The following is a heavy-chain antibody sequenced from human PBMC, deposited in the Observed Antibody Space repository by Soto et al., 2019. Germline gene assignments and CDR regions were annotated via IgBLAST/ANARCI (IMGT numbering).Heavy chain of an antibody. CDR3: ARDPSRGSGSRINNRFDP. J-gene: IGHJ5*02. D-gene: IGHD3-10*01. V-gene: IGHV3-33*01. CDR2: IWYDGSNK. Sequence: PGGSLRLSCAASGFTFSSYGMYWVRQAPGKGLEWVAVIWYDGSNKYYADSVKGRFTISRDNSKNTLYLQMNSLRAEDTAVYYCARDPSRGSGSRINNRFDPWGQGTLVTVSS. CDR1: GFTFSSYG.